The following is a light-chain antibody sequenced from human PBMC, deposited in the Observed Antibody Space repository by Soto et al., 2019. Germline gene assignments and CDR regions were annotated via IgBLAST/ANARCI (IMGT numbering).Light chain of an antibody. V-gene: IGLV4-69*01. CDR3: QTWGTGIWV. Sequence: QAVVSQSPSASASLGASVQLTCTLSSAHTNYAIAWHQQQPDKGPRFLMRVNSDGSHTKGDGIPDRFSGSSSGAERYLTISSLQSEDEGDYYCQTWGTGIWVFGGGTKLTVL. CDR2: VNSDGSH. J-gene: IGLJ3*02. CDR1: SAHTNYA.